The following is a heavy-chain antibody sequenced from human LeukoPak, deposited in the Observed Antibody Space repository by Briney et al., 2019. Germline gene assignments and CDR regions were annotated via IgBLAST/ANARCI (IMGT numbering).Heavy chain of an antibody. Sequence: PSETLSLTCAVSGGSISSSNWWRWVRQPPGKGLEWIGEIYHSGSTNYNPSLKSRVTISVDKSKNQFSLKLSSVTAADTAVYYCARGYYGSGSLWGMDVWGKGTTVTVSS. D-gene: IGHD3-10*01. CDR2: IYHSGST. CDR1: GGSISSSNW. CDR3: ARGYYGSGSLWGMDV. J-gene: IGHJ6*04. V-gene: IGHV4-4*02.